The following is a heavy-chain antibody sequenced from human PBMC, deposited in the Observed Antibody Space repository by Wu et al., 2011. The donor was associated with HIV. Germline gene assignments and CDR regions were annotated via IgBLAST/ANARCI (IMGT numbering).Heavy chain of an antibody. CDR1: GGTFSSYA. Sequence: QVQLVQSGTEVKKPGSSVKVSCKASGGTFSSYAISWVRQAPGQGLEWVGGIIPIFGLVNYAQKFQGRVTITTDASTSTAYMDLSSLTSEDTAVYYCARDRGGNYGYYFDYWGQGTLVTVSS. CDR3: ARDRGGNYGYYFDY. J-gene: IGHJ4*02. V-gene: IGHV1-69*01. CDR2: IIPIFGLV. D-gene: IGHD4-11*01.